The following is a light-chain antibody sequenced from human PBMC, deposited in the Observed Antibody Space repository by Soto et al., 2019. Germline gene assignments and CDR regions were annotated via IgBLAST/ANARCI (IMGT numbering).Light chain of an antibody. CDR1: QSLLHSNGYTY. V-gene: IGKV2-28*01. CDR2: LGS. CDR3: MQALQTPS. Sequence: DIVMTQSPLSLPVTPGEPASISCRSSQSLLHSNGYTYLDCYLQKPGQSPQLLIYLGSNRASGVPDRFSGSGSGTDFTLQISRVEAEDVGVYYCMQALQTPSFGGGTKVDIK. J-gene: IGKJ4*01.